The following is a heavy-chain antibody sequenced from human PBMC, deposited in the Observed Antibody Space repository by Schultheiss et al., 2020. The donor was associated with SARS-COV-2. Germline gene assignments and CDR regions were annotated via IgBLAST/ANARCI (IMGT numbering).Heavy chain of an antibody. J-gene: IGHJ4*02. Sequence: SETLSLTCTVSGGSVSSGGYYWSWIRQPPGKGLEWIGYIYYSGSTNYNPSLKSRVTISVDTSKNQFSLRLSSVTAADTAMYYCARSRLYEKFDSWGQGTLVTVSS. CDR2: IYYSGST. CDR1: GGSVSSGGYY. CDR3: ARSRLYEKFDS. V-gene: IGHV4-61*08. D-gene: IGHD5/OR15-5a*01.